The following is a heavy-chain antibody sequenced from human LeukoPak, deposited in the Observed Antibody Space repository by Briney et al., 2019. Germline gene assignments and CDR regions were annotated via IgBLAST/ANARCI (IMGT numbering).Heavy chain of an antibody. V-gene: IGHV3-23*01. Sequence: GGSLRLSCAASGFTFSNYAVSWVRQAPGKGLEWVSAVSGSGGSTYRADSVKGRFTISRDNSKNTLYLQMNSLTADDTAVYYCAKDMVRGQASFDYWGQGTLVTVSS. CDR1: GFTFSNYA. CDR2: VSGSGGST. CDR3: AKDMVRGQASFDY. J-gene: IGHJ4*02. D-gene: IGHD3-10*01.